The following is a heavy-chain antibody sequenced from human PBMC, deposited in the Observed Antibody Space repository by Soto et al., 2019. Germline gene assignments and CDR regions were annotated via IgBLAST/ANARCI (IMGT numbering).Heavy chain of an antibody. CDR2: IIPIFGTA. D-gene: IGHD6-13*01. CDR1: GGTFSSYA. V-gene: IGHV1-69*01. J-gene: IGHJ5*02. CDR3: ARAFAYSSSWYYWFDP. Sequence: QVQLVQSGAEVKKPGSSVKVSCEASGGTFSSYAISWVRQAPGQGLEWMGGIIPIFGTANYAQKFQGRVTITADESTSTAYMELSSLRSEDTAVYYCARAFAYSSSWYYWFDPWGQGTLVTVSS.